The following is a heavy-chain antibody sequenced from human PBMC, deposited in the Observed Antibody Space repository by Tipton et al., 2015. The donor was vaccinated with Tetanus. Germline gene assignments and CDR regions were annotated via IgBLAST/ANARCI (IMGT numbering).Heavy chain of an antibody. D-gene: IGHD2-8*02. J-gene: IGHJ6*02. Sequence: SLRLSCAASGFTFSNYAMSWVRQAPGKGLEWVSGVSGSGGGTKYADSVKGRFTISRDNSKNTVYLQMKRLRAEDTAVYFCAKDRGYCTAGSCYGMDVWGQGTTVTVSS. V-gene: IGHV3-23*01. CDR1: GFTFSNYA. CDR3: AKDRGYCTAGSCYGMDV. CDR2: VSGSGGGT.